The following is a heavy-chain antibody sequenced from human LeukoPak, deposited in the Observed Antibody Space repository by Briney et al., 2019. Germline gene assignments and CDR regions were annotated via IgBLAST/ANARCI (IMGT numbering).Heavy chain of an antibody. V-gene: IGHV3-11*01. CDR3: VRGTYYSGSGLGSWFDR. D-gene: IGHD2-21*01. CDR1: GFMVSDYY. J-gene: IGHJ5*02. Sequence: PGGSVRLSCVASGFMVSDYYMKWIRQAPGKGLPGISHISGGDDTIDYADCVKGRFSMSRDNAKNSLYLEVSGLRAEDTAVYYCVRGTYYSGSGLGSWFDRWGQGTLVTVSS. CDR2: ISGGDDTI.